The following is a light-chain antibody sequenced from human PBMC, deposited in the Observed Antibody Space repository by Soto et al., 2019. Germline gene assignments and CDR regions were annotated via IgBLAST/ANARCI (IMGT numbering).Light chain of an antibody. CDR2: GAS. J-gene: IGKJ4*01. CDR3: QQYGSSLRS. Sequence: ENVLTQSPCTLSLSPGERATLSCRANQSVSGSYLGWYQQRPGQAPRLLIYGASSRATGVPDRFSGSGSGTDFTLTISRLEPEDFAVYYCQQYGSSLRSFGGGTKVDIK. V-gene: IGKV3-20*01. CDR1: QSVSGSY.